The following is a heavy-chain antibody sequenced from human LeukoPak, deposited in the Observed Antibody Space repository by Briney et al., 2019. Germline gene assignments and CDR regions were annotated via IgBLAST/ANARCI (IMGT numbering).Heavy chain of an antibody. CDR1: GGSISSSSYY. V-gene: IGHV4-39*01. J-gene: IGHJ4*02. CDR3: ARWGLAVAGRKFDY. Sequence: SETLSLTCSVSGGSISSSSYYWGWIRQPPGKGLEWIGSIYYSGSTLYNPSLKSRVTISVDTSKNQFSLKLSSVTAADTAVYYCARWGLAVAGRKFDYWGQGTLVTVSS. CDR2: IYYSGST. D-gene: IGHD6-19*01.